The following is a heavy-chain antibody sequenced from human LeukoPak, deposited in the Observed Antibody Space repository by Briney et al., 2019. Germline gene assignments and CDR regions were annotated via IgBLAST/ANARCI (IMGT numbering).Heavy chain of an antibody. J-gene: IGHJ3*02. CDR1: GGSISSGGYY. V-gene: IGHV4-30-2*01. CDR2: IYHSGST. Sequence: SETLSLTCTVSGGSISSGGYYWSWIRQPPGKGLEWIGYIYHSGSTYYNPSLKSRVTMSVDTSKNQFSLKLSSVTAADTAVYYCASSADGAFDIWGQGTMVTVSS. CDR3: ASSADGAFDI. D-gene: IGHD3-10*01.